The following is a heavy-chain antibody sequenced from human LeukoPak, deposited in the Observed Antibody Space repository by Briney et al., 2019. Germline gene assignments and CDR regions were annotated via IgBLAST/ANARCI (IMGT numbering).Heavy chain of an antibody. D-gene: IGHD6-19*01. J-gene: IGHJ6*02. CDR1: GGSISSYY. Sequence: SETLSLTCTVSGGSISSYYWSWIRQPPGKGLEWIGEINHSGSTNYNPSLKSRVTISVDTSKNQFSLKLSSVTAADTAVYYCARAPFLYSSGWYWGYYYGMDVWGQGTTVTVSS. CDR2: INHSGST. CDR3: ARAPFLYSSGWYWGYYYGMDV. V-gene: IGHV4-34*01.